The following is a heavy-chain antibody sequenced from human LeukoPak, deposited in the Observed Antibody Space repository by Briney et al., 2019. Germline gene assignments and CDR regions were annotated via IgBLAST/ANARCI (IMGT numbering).Heavy chain of an antibody. V-gene: IGHV3-21*01. J-gene: IGHJ4*02. CDR2: ISSSSSSSI. Sequence: GSPRLSCAASGFTFSIYSMNWVCHAPGKALEWVSSISSSSSSSIYHDHSVKGRFTISSDNAKNSLYLQMNSLRAEDTAVYYCALMGGHLYEYWGKGTLVPVSS. D-gene: IGHD1-26*01. CDR1: GFTFSIYS. CDR3: ALMGGHLYEY.